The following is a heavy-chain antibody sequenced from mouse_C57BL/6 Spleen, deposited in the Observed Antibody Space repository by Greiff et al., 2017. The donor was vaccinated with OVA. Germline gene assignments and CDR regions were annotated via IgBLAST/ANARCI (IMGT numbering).Heavy chain of an antibody. CDR3: AIWDYSGSRCAMDY. Sequence: QVQLQQSGAELVKPGASVKISCKASGYTFTDYYINWVKQRPGQGLEWIGKIGPGSGSTYYNEKFKGKATLTADKSSSTAYMQLSSLTSEDSAVYFCAIWDYSGSRCAMDYWGQGTSVTVSS. V-gene: IGHV1-77*01. J-gene: IGHJ4*01. CDR2: IGPGSGST. D-gene: IGHD1-1*01. CDR1: GYTFTDYY.